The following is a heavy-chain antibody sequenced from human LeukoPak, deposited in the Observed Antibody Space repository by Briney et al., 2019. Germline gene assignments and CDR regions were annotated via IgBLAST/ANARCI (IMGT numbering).Heavy chain of an antibody. Sequence: SETLSLTCTVSGGSISSYYWSWIRQPPGKGPEWIGYIYYSGSTNYNPSLKSRVTISVDTSKNQFSLKLSSVTAADTAVYYCARDAVPAAIGFGWFDPWGQGTLVTVSS. D-gene: IGHD2-2*01. J-gene: IGHJ5*02. CDR3: ARDAVPAAIGFGWFDP. CDR1: GGSISSYY. V-gene: IGHV4-59*01. CDR2: IYYSGST.